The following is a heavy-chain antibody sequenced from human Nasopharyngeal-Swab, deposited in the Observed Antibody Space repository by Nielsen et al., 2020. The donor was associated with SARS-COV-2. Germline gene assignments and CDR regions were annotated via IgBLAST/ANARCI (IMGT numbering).Heavy chain of an antibody. CDR1: GFTFNNYN. Sequence: GGSLRLSCAASGFTFNNYNFNWVRQAPGKGLEWVSSISSSSSYMYYADSVKGRFTISRDNAKNPLYLQMNSLRAEDTAVYYCARDGLDYDFWSAYFMDVWGQGTTVTVSS. CDR2: ISSSSSYM. D-gene: IGHD3-3*01. J-gene: IGHJ6*02. V-gene: IGHV3-21*01. CDR3: ARDGLDYDFWSAYFMDV.